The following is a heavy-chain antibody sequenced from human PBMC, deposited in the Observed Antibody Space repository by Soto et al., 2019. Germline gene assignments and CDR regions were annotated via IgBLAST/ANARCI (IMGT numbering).Heavy chain of an antibody. J-gene: IGHJ4*02. CDR2: IYYTGST. D-gene: IGHD4-17*01. V-gene: IGHV4-59*01. CDR1: GSSISRFY. Sequence: SETLSLTCTVSGSSISRFYWSWIRHPPGRGLEWIGYIYYTGSTKYNPSLKSRVTLSLGTSRNQLSLKLSSVTAADTAVYFCTRVGGYYGDYPNFDYWGPGTLVTVSS. CDR3: TRVGGYYGDYPNFDY.